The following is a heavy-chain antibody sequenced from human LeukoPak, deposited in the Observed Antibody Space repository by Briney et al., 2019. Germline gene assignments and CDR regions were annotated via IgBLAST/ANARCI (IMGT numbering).Heavy chain of an antibody. D-gene: IGHD4-11*01. Sequence: GGTLRLSWAASGFTFSSYGMSWVRQAPGKGLEWVSGISGSGDSTYYADSVKGRFTISRDNSKNTLYLQMNSLRAEDTAVYYCANTVTTKVGTPAWGQGTLVTVSS. J-gene: IGHJ5*02. CDR2: ISGSGDST. CDR1: GFTFSSYG. CDR3: ANTVTTKVGTPA. V-gene: IGHV3-23*01.